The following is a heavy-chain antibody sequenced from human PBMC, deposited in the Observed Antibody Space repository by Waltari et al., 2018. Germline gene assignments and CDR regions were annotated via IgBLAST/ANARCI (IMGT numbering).Heavy chain of an antibody. CDR1: GDFMSSTNF. V-gene: IGHV4-4*02. D-gene: IGHD2-15*01. CDR2: VHRSGRT. CDR3: ARDRGRGLYLDS. J-gene: IGHJ4*02. Sequence: QLQLQQSGPVLVKPSESLSLTCAVSGDFMSSTNFWSWVRQSPGKGLEWIGQVHRSGRTNYNPSLASRVTISIDTSNNQFSLRMPSPTAADTAMYYCARDRGRGLYLDSWGQGTLVSVSP.